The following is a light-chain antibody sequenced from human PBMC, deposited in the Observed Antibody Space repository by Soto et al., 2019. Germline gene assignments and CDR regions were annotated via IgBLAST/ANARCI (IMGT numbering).Light chain of an antibody. CDR2: LGS. V-gene: IGKV2-28*01. CDR3: IQALQTPWT. Sequence: DIVMTQSPLSLPVTAGEPASISCRSSQSLLHSNGYNYLDWYLQKPGQSPQLLIYLGSNRASGVPDRWSGSGSGTDFTLNISRVEDEDVGVSYCIQALQTPWTFGQGTQVEIK. CDR1: QSLLHSNGYNY. J-gene: IGKJ1*01.